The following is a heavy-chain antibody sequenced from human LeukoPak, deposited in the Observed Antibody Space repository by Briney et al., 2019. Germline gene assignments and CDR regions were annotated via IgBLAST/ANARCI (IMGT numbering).Heavy chain of an antibody. V-gene: IGHV4-59*01. D-gene: IGHD6-19*01. Sequence: PSETLSLTCTVSGGSISSYYWTWIRQPPGKGLEWIGYIYYSGSTNYNPSLKSRVTISVDTSKNQFSLKLSSVTAADTAVYYCARGPIAVAGMTSLGYFDLWGRGTLVTVSS. J-gene: IGHJ2*01. CDR1: GGSISSYY. CDR3: ARGPIAVAGMTSLGYFDL. CDR2: IYYSGST.